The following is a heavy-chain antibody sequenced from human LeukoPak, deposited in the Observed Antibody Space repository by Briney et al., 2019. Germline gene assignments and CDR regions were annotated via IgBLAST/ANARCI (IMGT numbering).Heavy chain of an antibody. CDR2: IYYSGST. J-gene: IGHJ4*02. CDR3: ARGIRGYSYGSLYY. V-gene: IGHV4-59*01. D-gene: IGHD5-18*01. Sequence: PSETLSLTCTVSGGSISSYYWSWIRQPPGKGLEWIGYIYYSGSTNYNPSLKSRVTISVDTSKNQFSLKLSSVTAADTAAYYCARGIRGYSYGSLYYWGQGTLVTVSS. CDR1: GGSISSYY.